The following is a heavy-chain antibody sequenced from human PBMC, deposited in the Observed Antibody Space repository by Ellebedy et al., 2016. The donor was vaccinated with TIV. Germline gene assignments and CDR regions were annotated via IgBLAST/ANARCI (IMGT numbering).Heavy chain of an antibody. Sequence: PGGSLRLSCTASAFTFSSYWLHRVRQAPGKGLEWVSRMISDGSITRVAESVRGRLRISRDNAKNMLYLQMRSLTAEDTAVYYCSREVDTSMADGLDVWGQGTTVTVSS. CDR2: MISDGSIT. J-gene: IGHJ6*02. CDR1: AFTFSSYW. CDR3: SREVDTSMADGLDV. V-gene: IGHV3-74*01. D-gene: IGHD2/OR15-2a*01.